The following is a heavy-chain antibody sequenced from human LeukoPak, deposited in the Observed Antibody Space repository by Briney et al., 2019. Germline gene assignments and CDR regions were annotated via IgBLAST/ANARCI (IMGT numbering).Heavy chain of an antibody. D-gene: IGHD5-18*01. Sequence: PGGSLRLSCAASGFTFDDYAMHWVRRGPGKGLEWVSLISEDGGITYYADSVKGRFTISRDNSKNSLYLQMNSLRTEDTALYYCTKDIGGYSFAADYWGQGTLVTVSS. V-gene: IGHV3-43*02. CDR1: GFTFDDYA. J-gene: IGHJ4*02. CDR2: ISEDGGIT. CDR3: TKDIGGYSFAADY.